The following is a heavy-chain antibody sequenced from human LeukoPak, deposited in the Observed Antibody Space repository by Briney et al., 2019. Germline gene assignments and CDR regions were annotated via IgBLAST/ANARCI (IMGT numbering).Heavy chain of an antibody. V-gene: IGHV3-23*01. CDR3: AKEGGDYSNFHYYYGMDV. CDR1: GFTFSSYA. D-gene: IGHD4-11*01. Sequence: GGSLRLSCAASGFTFSSYAMSWVRQAPGKGLEWVSAISGSGGSTYYADSVKGRFTISRDNSKNTLYLQMNSLRAEDTAVYYCAKEGGDYSNFHYYYGMDVWGQGTTVTVSS. CDR2: ISGSGGST. J-gene: IGHJ6*02.